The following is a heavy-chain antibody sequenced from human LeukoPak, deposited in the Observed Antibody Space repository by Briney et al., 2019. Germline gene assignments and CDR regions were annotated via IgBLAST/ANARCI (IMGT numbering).Heavy chain of an antibody. CDR3: ARSASYVPAATY. J-gene: IGHJ4*02. CDR2: INHSGST. Sequence: TPSETLSLTCAAYGGSFSGYYWSWIRQPPGKGLEWIGEINHSGSTNYNPSLKSRVTISVDTSKNQFSLKLSSVTAADTAVYYCARSASYVPAATYWGQGTLVTVSS. V-gene: IGHV4-34*01. CDR1: GGSFSGYY. D-gene: IGHD2-2*01.